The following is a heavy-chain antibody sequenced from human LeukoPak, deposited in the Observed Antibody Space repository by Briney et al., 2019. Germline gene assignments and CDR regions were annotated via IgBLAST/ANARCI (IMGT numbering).Heavy chain of an antibody. CDR2: ISPSGGST. CDR3: ARDADYYGSGSYQGYFDY. CDR1: GYTFSRYY. V-gene: IGHV1-46*01. J-gene: IGHJ4*02. D-gene: IGHD3-10*01. Sequence: ASVKVSCKASGYTFSRYYMHWVRQAPGQGLEWMGIISPSGGSTTYAQKFQGRVTMTRDTSTSTVYMELSSLRSEDTAVYYCARDADYYGSGSYQGYFDYWGQGTLVTVSS.